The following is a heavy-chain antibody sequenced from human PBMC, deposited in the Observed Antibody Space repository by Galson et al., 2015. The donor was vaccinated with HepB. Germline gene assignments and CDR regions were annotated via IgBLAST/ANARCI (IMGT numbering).Heavy chain of an antibody. V-gene: IGHV3-21*01. J-gene: IGHJ4*02. CDR3: ARDWSGSYPNFDY. CDR2: ISSSSSYI. D-gene: IGHD1-26*01. CDR1: GFTFSSYS. Sequence: SLRLSCAASGFTFSSYSMNWVRQAPGKGLEWVSSISSSSSYIYYADSVKGQFTISRDNAKNSLYLQMNSLRAEDTAVYYCARDWSGSYPNFDYWGQGTLVTVSS.